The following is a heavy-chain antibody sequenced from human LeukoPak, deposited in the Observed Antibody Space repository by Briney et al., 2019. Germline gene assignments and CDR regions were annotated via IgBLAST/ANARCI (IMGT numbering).Heavy chain of an antibody. V-gene: IGHV1-46*01. CDR1: GYTFTDYY. Sequence: ASVKVSFKASGYTFTDYYMHWVRQAPGQGLEWMGIINPSGGSTSYAQKFQGRVTMTRDTSASTVYMELSSLRSEDTAVYYCARDQTYYYDSRGYMAYYFDYWGQGTLVTVSS. CDR3: ARDQTYYYDSRGYMAYYFDY. J-gene: IGHJ4*02. CDR2: INPSGGST. D-gene: IGHD3-22*01.